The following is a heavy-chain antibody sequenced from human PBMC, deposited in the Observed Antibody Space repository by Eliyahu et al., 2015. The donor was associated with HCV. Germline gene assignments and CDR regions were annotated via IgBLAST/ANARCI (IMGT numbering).Heavy chain of an antibody. D-gene: IGHD3-10*01. CDR1: GFSLSSSGVG. V-gene: IGHV2-5*01. CDR3: SRADYYGSGSYHALLDY. J-gene: IGHJ4*02. Sequence: QITLKESGPTLVKPTQTLTLTXTFSGFSLSSSGVGVGWVRQPPGKALEWLALIYWNDDKRYSPSLKSRLTITKDTSKNQVVLTMTNMDPVDTATYYCSRADYYGSGSYHALLDYWGQGTLVTVSS. CDR2: IYWNDDK.